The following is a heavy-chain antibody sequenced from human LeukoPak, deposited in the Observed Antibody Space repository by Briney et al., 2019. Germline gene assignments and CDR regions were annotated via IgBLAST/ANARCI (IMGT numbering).Heavy chain of an antibody. V-gene: IGHV3-15*01. CDR1: GFTFSNAW. CDR3: TTDLGYCSSTSCRHQRDY. D-gene: IGHD2-2*01. Sequence: PGGSLRLSCAASGFTFSNAWMSWVRQAPGKGLKWVGRIKSKTDGGTTDYAAPVKGRFTISRDDSKNTLYLQMNSLKTEDTAVYYCTTDLGYCSSTSCRHQRDYWGQGTLVTVSS. CDR2: IKSKTDGGTT. J-gene: IGHJ4*02.